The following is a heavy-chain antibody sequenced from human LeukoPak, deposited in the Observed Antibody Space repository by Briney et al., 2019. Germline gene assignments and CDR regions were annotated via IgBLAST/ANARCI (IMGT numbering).Heavy chain of an antibody. Sequence: PSQTLSLTCTFSGDSISTSHHHGRRIPQPPAKGLEWIGNIYHNENTYYNPAHKIRITISVDTSQNQFSLKVTAVTGADTAIYFCARVDMDTITVDFWGQGTLVTVSS. V-gene: IGHV4-39*01. CDR3: ARVDMDTITVDF. CDR1: GDSISTSHHH. J-gene: IGHJ4*02. CDR2: IYHNENT. D-gene: IGHD5-24*01.